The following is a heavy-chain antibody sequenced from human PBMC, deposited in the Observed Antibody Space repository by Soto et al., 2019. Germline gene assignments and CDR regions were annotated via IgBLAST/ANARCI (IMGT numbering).Heavy chain of an antibody. CDR2: ISSSSSYI. J-gene: IGHJ3*02. D-gene: IGHD2-2*01. Sequence: EVQLVESGGGLVKPGGYLRLSSAASGFTFSSYSMNWVRQAPGKGLEWVSSISSSSSYIYYAVSVKGRFTISRDNAKNSLYLQMNSLRAEDTAVYYCARHHVEVPAWSVCGFDIRGQGTMVTVSS. CDR1: GFTFSSYS. CDR3: ARHHVEVPAWSVCGFDI. V-gene: IGHV3-21*01.